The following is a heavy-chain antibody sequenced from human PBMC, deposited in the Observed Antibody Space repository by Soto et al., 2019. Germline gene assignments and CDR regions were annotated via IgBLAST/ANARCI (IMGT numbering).Heavy chain of an antibody. Sequence: SETLSLTCSVSGGSVTNINYFWAWIRQSPGKGLEWIANIYYTGTTFYNPSLRSRVPMTIDASKNRFSLNLSSVTASDTALYYCARHEYVSSSYDLLDVWGRGTMVTVSS. V-gene: IGHV4-39*01. CDR3: ARHEYVSSSYDLLDV. J-gene: IGHJ3*01. CDR1: GGSVTNINYF. CDR2: IYYTGTT. D-gene: IGHD3-22*01.